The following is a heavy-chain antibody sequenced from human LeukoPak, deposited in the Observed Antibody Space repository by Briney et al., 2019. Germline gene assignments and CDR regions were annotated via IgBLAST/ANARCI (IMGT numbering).Heavy chain of an antibody. J-gene: IGHJ4*02. Sequence: GASVKVSCKASGYTFTSYGISWVRQAPGQGLEWMGWISAYNGNTNYAQKLQGRVTMTTDTSTSTAYMELGSLRSDDTAVYYCARDPRPFLWFGELPEGYWGQGTLVTVSS. CDR2: ISAYNGNT. V-gene: IGHV1-18*01. CDR3: ARDPRPFLWFGELPEGY. D-gene: IGHD3-10*01. CDR1: GYTFTSYG.